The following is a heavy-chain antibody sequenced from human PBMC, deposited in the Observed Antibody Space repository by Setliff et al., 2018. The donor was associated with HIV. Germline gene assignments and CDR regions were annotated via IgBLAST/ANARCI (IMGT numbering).Heavy chain of an antibody. CDR2: IYSSGRT. D-gene: IGHD2-21*02. V-gene: IGHV4-4*07. Sequence: SETLSLTCTVSGGSISNYYWSWIRQPAEKGLEWIGRIYSSGRTNYNPSLKSRVTMSLDTSKNQFSLKLSSVTAADTAVYYCARDMTYDAFDIWGQGTMVTVSS. CDR3: ARDMTYDAFDI. J-gene: IGHJ3*02. CDR1: GGSISNYY.